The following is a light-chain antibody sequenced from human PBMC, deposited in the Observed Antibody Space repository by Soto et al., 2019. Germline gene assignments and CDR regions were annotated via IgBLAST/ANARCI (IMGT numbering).Light chain of an antibody. CDR3: QQYGSSGT. CDR1: QSFSNNY. Sequence: EIVLTQSPGTLSLSPGERATLSCRVSQSFSNNYLAWYHQKPGPAPRLLIYGASNRATGIPDRFSGSGSGTDFTLTISRLEPEDFAVYYCQQYGSSGTFGQGTKVDIK. CDR2: GAS. J-gene: IGKJ1*01. V-gene: IGKV3-20*01.